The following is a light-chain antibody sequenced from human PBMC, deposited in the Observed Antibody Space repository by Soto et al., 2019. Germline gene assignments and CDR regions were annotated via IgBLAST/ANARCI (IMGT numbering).Light chain of an antibody. CDR3: QRYNTVPWR. CDR1: LAISNY. CDR2: GAS. Sequence: DIQMTQSPSSLSAFVGDRVTITCRASLAISNYLAWYQQKPGKVPKLLIYGASTLQSGVPSRFAGSGSGTEFSLTITSLQPEDVATYYCQRYNTVPWRFGQGTKVEIK. V-gene: IGKV1-27*01. J-gene: IGKJ1*01.